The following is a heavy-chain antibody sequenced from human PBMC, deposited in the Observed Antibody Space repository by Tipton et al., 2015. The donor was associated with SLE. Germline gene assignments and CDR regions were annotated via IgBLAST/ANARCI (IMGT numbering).Heavy chain of an antibody. Sequence: TLSLTCSVSGHSISSGFYWGWIRQSPGKGLEWIGNFYHRGTTYYNPSLKSPVTLSIDTSKNQSSLKMRSVTAADTAVYFCARGYCSDGVCYGFGFFDYWGQGNLVTVSS. D-gene: IGHD2-8*01. J-gene: IGHJ4*02. CDR3: ARGYCSDGVCYGFGFFDY. CDR2: FYHRGTT. CDR1: GHSISSGFY. V-gene: IGHV4-38-2*02.